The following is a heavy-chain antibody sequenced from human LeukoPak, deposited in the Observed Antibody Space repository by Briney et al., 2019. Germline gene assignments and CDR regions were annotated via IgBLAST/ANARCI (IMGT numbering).Heavy chain of an antibody. Sequence: ASVRVSCKASGYISTNYDINWVRQATGQGLEWLGWMNPNSGNTGYAQKFQGRITLTRNTAKTTAYLELSSLKSEDTAVYYCARTANYDSTGFYQGDYDYWGQGTLVTVSS. J-gene: IGHJ4*02. CDR3: ARTANYDSTGFYQGDYDY. CDR2: MNPNSGNT. CDR1: GYISTNYD. D-gene: IGHD3-22*01. V-gene: IGHV1-8*01.